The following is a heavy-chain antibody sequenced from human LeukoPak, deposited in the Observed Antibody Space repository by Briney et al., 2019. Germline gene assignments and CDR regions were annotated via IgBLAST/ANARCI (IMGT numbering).Heavy chain of an antibody. CDR1: GGSSSSGGYY. V-gene: IGHV4-31*03. J-gene: IGHJ4*02. CDR2: IYYSGST. CDR3: ARAHGYNATFDY. Sequence: SETLSLTCTVSGGSSSSGGYYWGWIRQHPGNGLEWIGYIYYSGSTYYNPSLKSRVTISVDTSKNQFSLKLGSVTAADTAVYYCARAHGYNATFDYWGQGTLVTVSS. D-gene: IGHD5-24*01.